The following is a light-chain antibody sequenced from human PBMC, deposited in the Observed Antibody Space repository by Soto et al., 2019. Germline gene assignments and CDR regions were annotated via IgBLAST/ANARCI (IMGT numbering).Light chain of an antibody. V-gene: IGKV2-28*01. Sequence: VMTQGGLCLPFTPGAPSSISCRSSQGPLHTNGTNYLHWYLQKPGLSPQLLIYLGSNRASGVPDRFSGSGSGTDFTLKITRVEAEDVGVYYCMQALQTPSTFGPGTKVDIK. CDR2: LGS. CDR3: MQALQTPST. CDR1: QGPLHTNGTNY. J-gene: IGKJ1*01.